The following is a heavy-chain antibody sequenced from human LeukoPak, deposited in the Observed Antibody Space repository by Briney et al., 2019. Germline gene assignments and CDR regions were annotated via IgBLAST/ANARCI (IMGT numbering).Heavy chain of an antibody. CDR3: ARGLQGWFDP. V-gene: IGHV1-2*02. CDR1: GYTFTSYG. D-gene: IGHD5-24*01. Sequence: ASVKVSCKASGYTFTSYGISWVRQAPGQGLEWMGWINPNSGGTNYAQKFQGRVTMTRDTSISTAYMELSRLRSDDTAVYYCARGLQGWFDPWGQGTLVTVSS. CDR2: INPNSGGT. J-gene: IGHJ5*02.